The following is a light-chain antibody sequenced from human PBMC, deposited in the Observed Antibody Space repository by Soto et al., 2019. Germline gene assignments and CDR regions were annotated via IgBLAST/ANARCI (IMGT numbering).Light chain of an antibody. Sequence: SVLTQPASVSGSPGQSITISCPGTSSDVGGYNYVSWYQQHPGKAPKLMIYDVSNRPSGVSNRFSGSKSGNTASLTISGLQAEDEADYYCSSYTSSSTLVFGGGTKVTVL. J-gene: IGLJ2*01. CDR2: DVS. CDR3: SSYTSSSTLV. CDR1: SSDVGGYNY. V-gene: IGLV2-14*01.